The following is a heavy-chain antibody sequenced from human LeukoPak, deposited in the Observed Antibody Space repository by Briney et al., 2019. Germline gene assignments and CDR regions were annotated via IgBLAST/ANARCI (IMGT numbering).Heavy chain of an antibody. J-gene: IGHJ4*02. V-gene: IGHV3-7*01. CDR3: AKDAYSRGDY. Sequence: GGSLRLSCAVSGLSFSSHWMSWVRQPPGKGLEWVANINQGGSVINYVGPVKRRFTISRDNAKNFPYLQMNSLSGDDAVLYCCAKDAYSRGDYWGQGTLVTVS. D-gene: IGHD2-21*01. CDR2: INQGGSVI. CDR1: GLSFSSHW.